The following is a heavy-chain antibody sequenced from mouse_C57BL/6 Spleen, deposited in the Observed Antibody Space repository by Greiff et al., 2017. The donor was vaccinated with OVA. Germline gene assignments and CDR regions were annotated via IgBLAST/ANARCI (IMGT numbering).Heavy chain of an antibody. Sequence: EVQLQQSVAELVRPGASVKLSCTASGFNIKNTYMHWVKQRPEQGLEWIGRIDPANGNTKYAPKFQGKATITADTSSNPAYLQLSSLTSEDTAIYYCARSGFTTVVADYYAMDYWGQGTSVTVSS. D-gene: IGHD1-1*01. CDR2: IDPANGNT. V-gene: IGHV14-3*01. J-gene: IGHJ4*01. CDR1: GFNIKNTY. CDR3: ARSGFTTVVADYYAMDY.